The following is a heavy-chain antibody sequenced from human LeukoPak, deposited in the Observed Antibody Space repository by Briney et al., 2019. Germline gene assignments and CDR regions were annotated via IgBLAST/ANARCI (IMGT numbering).Heavy chain of an antibody. Sequence: GGSLRLSCAASGFTFGTYPMNWVRQAPGKGLEWLSYISEGSRTIYYADSVKGRFTISRDNTHNSLYLQMSSLRAEDTAVYYCGRGRAWELLGVDYWGQGTLVTVSS. D-gene: IGHD1-26*01. CDR1: GFTFGTYP. CDR3: GRGRAWELLGVDY. V-gene: IGHV3-48*04. J-gene: IGHJ4*02. CDR2: ISEGSRTI.